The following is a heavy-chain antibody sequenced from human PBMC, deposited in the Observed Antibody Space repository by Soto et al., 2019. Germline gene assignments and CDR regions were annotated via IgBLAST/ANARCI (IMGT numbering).Heavy chain of an antibody. V-gene: IGHV3-66*01. CDR3: AIEGAGPETTIYYGMDV. D-gene: IGHD1-7*01. CDR2: VYSGGST. Sequence: EVQLVESGGGLVQPGESLRLSCVASGLTVSSKYMSWVRQAPGKGLEWVSVVYSGGSTYYADSVKGRFTISRDNSKNTLHLQMDSLRAEDTAVYYWAIEGAGPETTIYYGMDVWGQGTTVTVSS. CDR1: GLTVSSKY. J-gene: IGHJ6*02.